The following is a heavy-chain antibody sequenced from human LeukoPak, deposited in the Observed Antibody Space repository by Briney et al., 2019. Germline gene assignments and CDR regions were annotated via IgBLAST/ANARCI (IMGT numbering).Heavy chain of an antibody. CDR3: VRIWRRGAGDHFDP. J-gene: IGHJ5*02. CDR2: VHPGGSDK. CDR1: GFTFSAYW. D-gene: IGHD1-26*01. Sequence: GGSLRLSCAASGFTFSAYWMTWVRQAPGKGLEWVANVHPGGSDKYYVDSVEGRFTISRDNAKNSLFLQVNALRVEDTAVYYCVRIWRRGAGDHFDPWGQGTLVTVSS. V-gene: IGHV3-7*05.